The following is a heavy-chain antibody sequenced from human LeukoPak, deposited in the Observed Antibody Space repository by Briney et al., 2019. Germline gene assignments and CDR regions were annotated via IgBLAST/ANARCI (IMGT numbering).Heavy chain of an antibody. CDR1: GFTFSSYA. V-gene: IGHV3-23*01. J-gene: IGHJ4*02. CDR2: ISGSGSST. Sequence: GGSLRLSYAASGFTFSSYAMSWVRQAPGKGLEWVSAISGSGSSTYYGESVKGRFTISRDNSKNTLYLQVNSMRAEDTAVYYCAKTGGYDILTGYYGYFDYWGQGTLVTVSS. D-gene: IGHD3-9*01. CDR3: AKTGGYDILTGYYGYFDY.